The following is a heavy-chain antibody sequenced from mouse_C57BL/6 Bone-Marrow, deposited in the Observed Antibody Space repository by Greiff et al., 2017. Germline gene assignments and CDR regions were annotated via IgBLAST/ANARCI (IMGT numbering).Heavy chain of an antibody. Sequence: EVQLVESGEGLVKPGGSLKLSCAASGFTFSSYAMSWVRQTPEKRLEWVAYISSGGDYIYYADTVKGRFTISRDNARNTLYLQMSSLKSEDTAMYYCTRGPLYYYGSSWFAYWGQGTLVTVSA. D-gene: IGHD1-1*01. CDR2: ISSGGDYI. J-gene: IGHJ3*01. CDR3: TRGPLYYYGSSWFAY. CDR1: GFTFSSYA. V-gene: IGHV5-9-1*02.